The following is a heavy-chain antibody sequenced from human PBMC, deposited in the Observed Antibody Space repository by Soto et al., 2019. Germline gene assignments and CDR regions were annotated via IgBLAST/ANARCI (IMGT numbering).Heavy chain of an antibody. Sequence: ASVKVSCKASGYTFTGYYMHWVRQAPGQGLEWMGWINPKSGGTNYAQKFQGWVTMTRDTSISTAYMELSRLRSDDMAVYYCARTQIVVPKEHYGMDVWGQGTTVTVS. D-gene: IGHD3-22*01. CDR2: INPKSGGT. V-gene: IGHV1-2*04. J-gene: IGHJ6*02. CDR3: ARTQIVVPKEHYGMDV. CDR1: GYTFTGYY.